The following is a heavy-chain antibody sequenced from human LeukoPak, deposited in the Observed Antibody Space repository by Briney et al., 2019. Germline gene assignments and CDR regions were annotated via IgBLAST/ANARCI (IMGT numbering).Heavy chain of an antibody. CDR2: ISSSGSTI. J-gene: IGHJ4*02. CDR3: ARGGEDSYGSHGFDY. CDR1: GFTFSSYE. D-gene: IGHD5-18*01. V-gene: IGHV3-48*03. Sequence: GGSLRLSCAASGFTFSSYEMNWVRPAPGKGLEWVSYISSSGSTIYYADSVKGRFTISRDNAKNSLYLQMNSLRAEDTAVYYCARGGEDSYGSHGFDYWGQGTLVTVSS.